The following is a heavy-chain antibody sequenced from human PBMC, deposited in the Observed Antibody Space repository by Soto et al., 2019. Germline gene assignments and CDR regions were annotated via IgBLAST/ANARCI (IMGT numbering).Heavy chain of an antibody. D-gene: IGHD2-8*02. J-gene: IGHJ4*02. CDR2: INHSGNT. CDR3: ARDKITGLFDY. Sequence: SETLSLTCAVYGGSFSGYYWSWIRQPPGKGLEWIGEINHSGNTYYNPSLKSRVTISVDTSKNQFSLKLTSVTAADTAVYYCARDKITGLFDYWGQGTLVTVSS. V-gene: IGHV4-34*01. CDR1: GGSFSGYY.